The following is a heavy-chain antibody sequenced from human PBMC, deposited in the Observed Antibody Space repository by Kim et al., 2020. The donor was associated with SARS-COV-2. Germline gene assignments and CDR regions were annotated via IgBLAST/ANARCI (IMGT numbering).Heavy chain of an antibody. J-gene: IGHJ4*02. CDR2: VKSSVRGGAK. D-gene: IGHD3-10*01. CDR1: GLSVNIAW. CDR3: VADRPTVGLGELDC. Sequence: GGSLRLSCAVSGLSVNIAWMSWVRQAPGKGLEWVARVKSSVRGGAKDYAAAVKDRFAISREDSENTIYLQMNSLKTEDTGVYYCVADRPTVGLGELDCWGQGILVTVSS. V-gene: IGHV3-15*01.